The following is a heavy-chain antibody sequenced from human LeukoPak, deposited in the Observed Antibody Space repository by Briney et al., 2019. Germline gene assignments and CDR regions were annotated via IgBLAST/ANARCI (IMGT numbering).Heavy chain of an antibody. CDR2: IYSGGST. Sequence: PGGSLRLSCAASGFTVITNYMTWVRQAPGKGLEWVSIIYSGGSTYYADSVKGRFTTSRDNSKNTVYLQMNSLRAEDTAVYYCARAVPGGTTKWFDPWGQGILVTVSS. CDR3: ARAVPGGTTKWFDP. CDR1: GFTVITNY. V-gene: IGHV3-53*01. J-gene: IGHJ5*02. D-gene: IGHD2-15*01.